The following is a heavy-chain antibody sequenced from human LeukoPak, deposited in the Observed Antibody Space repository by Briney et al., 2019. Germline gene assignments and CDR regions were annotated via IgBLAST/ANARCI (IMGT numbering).Heavy chain of an antibody. CDR3: ARVGGTYYDFWSGSVGLFDP. Sequence: ASVKVSCKASGYTFTGYYMHRVRQAPGQGLEWMGWINPNSGGTNYAQKFQGRVTMTRDTSISTAYMELSRLRSDDTAVYYCARVGGTYYDFWSGSVGLFDPWGQGTLVTVSS. J-gene: IGHJ5*02. CDR1: GYTFTGYY. D-gene: IGHD3-3*01. CDR2: INPNSGGT. V-gene: IGHV1-2*02.